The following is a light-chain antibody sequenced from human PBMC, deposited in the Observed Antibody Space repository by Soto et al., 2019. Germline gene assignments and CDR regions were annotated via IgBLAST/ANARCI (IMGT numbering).Light chain of an antibody. CDR3: SSFQLSTYV. J-gene: IGLJ1*01. CDR2: DVS. V-gene: IGLV2-14*03. Sequence: QSVLTQPASVSGSPGQSITISCTGTSRDVGAYNYVSWYQQHPAKAPKLIIYDVSSRPSGVSDRFSGSKSGNTASLTISGLQSEDAADYYCSSFQLSTYVFASGTRSP. CDR1: SRDVGAYNY.